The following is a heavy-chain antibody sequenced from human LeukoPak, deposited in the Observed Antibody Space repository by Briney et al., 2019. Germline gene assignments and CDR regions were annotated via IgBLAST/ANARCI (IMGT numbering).Heavy chain of an antibody. CDR1: GFTFSNYW. J-gene: IGHJ6*02. CDR2: IKEDGSDK. D-gene: IGHD6-19*01. Sequence: GGSLRLSCAASGFTFSNYWMDWVRQSPGKGLEWVANIKEDGSDKYYVDSVKGRFTISRDNAKNSLYLQMNSLRAEDTAVYYCARDMYSSGWYGYYYYYGMDVWGQGTTVTVSS. V-gene: IGHV3-7*01. CDR3: ARDMYSSGWYGYYYYYGMDV.